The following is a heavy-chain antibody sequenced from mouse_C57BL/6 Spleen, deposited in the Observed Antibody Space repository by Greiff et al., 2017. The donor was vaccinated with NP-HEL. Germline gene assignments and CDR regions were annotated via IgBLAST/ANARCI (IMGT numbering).Heavy chain of an antibody. CDR1: GYAFSSYW. V-gene: IGHV1-80*01. J-gene: IGHJ4*01. Sequence: VQLQQSGAELVKPGASVKISCKASGYAFSSYWMNWVKQRPGKGLEWIGQIYPGDGDTNYNGKFKGKATLTADKSSSTAYMQLSSLTSEDSAVYFCARSRLTGEYAMDYWGQGTSVTVSS. CDR3: ARSRLTGEYAMDY. CDR2: IYPGDGDT. D-gene: IGHD4-1*01.